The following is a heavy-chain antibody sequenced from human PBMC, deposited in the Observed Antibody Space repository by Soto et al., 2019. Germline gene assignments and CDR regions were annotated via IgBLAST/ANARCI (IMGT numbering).Heavy chain of an antibody. CDR2: IYYSGSI. D-gene: IGHD3-22*01. J-gene: IGHJ4*02. CDR3: ARDSGYYDSSGYYDS. V-gene: IGHV4-61*01. Sequence: SETLSLTCTVSGGSVSSGSDYWSWIRQPPGKGLEWIGYIYYSGSINYNPSLKSRVTISVDTSKNQFSLKLSSVTAADTAVYYCARDSGYYDSSGYYDSWGQGTLVTVSS. CDR1: GGSVSSGSDY.